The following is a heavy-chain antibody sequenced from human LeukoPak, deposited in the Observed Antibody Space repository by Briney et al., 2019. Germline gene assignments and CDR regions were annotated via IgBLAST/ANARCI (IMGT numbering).Heavy chain of an antibody. V-gene: IGHV1-2*02. CDR2: INPNSGGT. J-gene: IGHJ5*02. D-gene: IGHD3-10*01. CDR3: ARDHYYGSGSQGFFFWFGP. Sequence: ASVKVSCKASGYTFTGYYMHWVRQAPGQGLEWMGWINPNSGGTNYAQKFQGRVTMTRDTSISTAYMELSRLRSDDTAVYYCARDHYYGSGSQGFFFWFGPWGQGTLVTVSS. CDR1: GYTFTGYY.